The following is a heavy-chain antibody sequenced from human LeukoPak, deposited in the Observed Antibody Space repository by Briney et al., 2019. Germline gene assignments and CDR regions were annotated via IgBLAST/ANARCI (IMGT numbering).Heavy chain of an antibody. CDR2: ISSSGSTI. Sequence: GGSLRLSCSASGFTFSDYYMSWIRQAPGKGLEWVSYISSSGSTIYYADSVKGRFTISRDNAKNSLYLQMNSLRAEDTAVYYCARESCSGGSCQYNWFDPWGQGTLVTVYS. V-gene: IGHV3-11*04. CDR3: ARESCSGGSCQYNWFDP. D-gene: IGHD2-15*01. J-gene: IGHJ5*02. CDR1: GFTFSDYY.